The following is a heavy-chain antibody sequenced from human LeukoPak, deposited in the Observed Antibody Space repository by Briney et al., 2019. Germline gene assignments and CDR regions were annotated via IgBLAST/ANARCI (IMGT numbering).Heavy chain of an antibody. CDR1: GGSFSGYY. CDR2: INHIGST. CDR3: ARGRGDYGDYCWLDP. J-gene: IGHJ5*02. D-gene: IGHD4-17*01. Sequence: PSETLSLTCAVYGGSFSGYYWSWIRQPPGKGLEWIGEINHIGSTNYNPSLKSRFTISVDTSRNQFSLKLSSVTAADTAFYYCARGRGDYGDYCWLDPWGQGTLVTVSS. V-gene: IGHV4-34*01.